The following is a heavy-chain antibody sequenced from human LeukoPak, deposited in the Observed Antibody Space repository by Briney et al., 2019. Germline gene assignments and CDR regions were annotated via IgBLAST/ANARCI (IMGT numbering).Heavy chain of an antibody. Sequence: PGGSLRLSCTASGFTFGTYGTHWVRQAPGKGLEWVALIWYDGSNQYYADSVKGRFTISRDKSKNTLYLQMNSLRAEDTAMYYCAKGGVVPAARDYYYYMDVWGQGTTVTVSS. D-gene: IGHD2-2*01. CDR1: GFTFGTYG. CDR3: AKGGVVPAARDYYYYMDV. J-gene: IGHJ6*03. CDR2: IWYDGSNQ. V-gene: IGHV3-33*03.